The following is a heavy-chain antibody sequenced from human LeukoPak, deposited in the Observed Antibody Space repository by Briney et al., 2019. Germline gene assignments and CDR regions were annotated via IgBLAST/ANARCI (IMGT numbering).Heavy chain of an antibody. CDR3: AKQYSSGWYWFDP. Sequence: GASVKVSCKASGYTFRSYDMIWVRQAPGQGLEWMGWISGYNGNTNYAQKLQGRVTMTTDTSTNTAYMELRSLRSDDTAVYYCAKQYSSGWYWFDPWGQGTLVTVSS. D-gene: IGHD6-19*01. J-gene: IGHJ5*02. CDR2: ISGYNGNT. V-gene: IGHV1-18*01. CDR1: GYTFRSYD.